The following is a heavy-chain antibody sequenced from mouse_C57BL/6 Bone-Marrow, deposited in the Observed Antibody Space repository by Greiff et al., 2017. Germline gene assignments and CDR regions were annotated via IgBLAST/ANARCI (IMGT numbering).Heavy chain of an antibody. D-gene: IGHD1-1*01. CDR3: ARRFLIYYYGSSCVNWYFDV. J-gene: IGHJ1*03. CDR1: GYTFTSYG. CDR2: IYPRSGNT. V-gene: IGHV1-81*01. Sequence: VQLQQSGAELARPGASVKLSCKASGYTFTSYGISWVKQRTGQGLEWIGEIYPRSGNTYYNEKFKGKATLTADKSSSTAYMELRSLTSEDSAVYFWARRFLIYYYGSSCVNWYFDVWGTGTTVTVSS.